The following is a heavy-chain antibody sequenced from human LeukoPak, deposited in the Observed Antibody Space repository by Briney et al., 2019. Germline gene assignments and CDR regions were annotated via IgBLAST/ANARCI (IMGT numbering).Heavy chain of an antibody. V-gene: IGHV1-58*01. CDR1: GFTFTSSA. J-gene: IGHJ5*02. D-gene: IGHD1-26*01. Sequence: SVKVSCKASGFTFTSSAVQWVRQARGQRLEWIGWIVVGSGNTNYAQKFQERVTITRDMSTSTACMELSSLRSEDTAVYYCAADRELGDKDDNWFDPWGQGTLVTVSS. CDR2: IVVGSGNT. CDR3: AADRELGDKDDNWFDP.